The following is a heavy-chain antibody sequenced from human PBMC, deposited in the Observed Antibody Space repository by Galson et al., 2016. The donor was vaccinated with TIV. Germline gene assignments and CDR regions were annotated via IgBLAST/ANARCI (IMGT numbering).Heavy chain of an antibody. CDR2: MYPADSDI. Sequence: QSGAEVTKPGESLKISCKLSGSSFTSNWIGWVRQMPGKGLEWIGIMYPADSDITYSPSFQGQVTISADKSISTAYLQWSSLRASDSAIYYCVRAPGYSGYNYGYFDSWGQGTLVTVSS. CDR1: GSSFTSNW. V-gene: IGHV5-51*03. CDR3: VRAPGYSGYNYGYFDS. D-gene: IGHD5-12*01. J-gene: IGHJ4*02.